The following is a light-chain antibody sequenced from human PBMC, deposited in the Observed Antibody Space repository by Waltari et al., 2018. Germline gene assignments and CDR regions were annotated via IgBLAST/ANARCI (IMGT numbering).Light chain of an antibody. CDR2: YDS. CDR1: SIGSRS. J-gene: IGLJ2*01. CDR3: QLWESGSDRVV. V-gene: IGLV3-21*01. Sequence: SYVLTQPPSVSVAPGKAARITCGGNSIGSRSVHWYQQKPGQAPVLVIYYDSDRPSGIPERISGSKSGNTATLTSSRVEAGDEAAYYCQLWESGSDRVVFGGGTKLTVL.